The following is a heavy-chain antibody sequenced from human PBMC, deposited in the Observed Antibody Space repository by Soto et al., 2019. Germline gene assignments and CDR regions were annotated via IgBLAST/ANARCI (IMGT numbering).Heavy chain of an antibody. J-gene: IGHJ4*02. D-gene: IGHD3-16*02. Sequence: ASVKVSCKASGGTFSSYAISWVRQAPGQGLEWMGGIIPIFGTANYAQKFQGRVTITADESTSTAYMELSSLRSEDTAVYYCARESKTDYYDYVWGSYRYTTFDYWGQGTLVTVSS. CDR2: IIPIFGTA. V-gene: IGHV1-69*13. CDR1: GGTFSSYA. CDR3: ARESKTDYYDYVWGSYRYTTFDY.